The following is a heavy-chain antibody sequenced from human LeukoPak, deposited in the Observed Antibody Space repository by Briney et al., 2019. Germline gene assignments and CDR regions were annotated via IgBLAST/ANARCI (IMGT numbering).Heavy chain of an antibody. D-gene: IGHD3-22*01. CDR3: AREYYYDSSGSLGDDY. J-gene: IGHJ4*02. CDR1: GFTFSSYA. CDR2: ISYDGSNK. V-gene: IGHV3-30*04. Sequence: GGSLRLSCAASGFTFSSYAMHWVRQAPGKGLEWVAVISYDGSNKYYADSVKGRFTISRDNSKNTLYLQMNSLRAEDTAVYYCAREYYYDSSGSLGDDYWAREPWSPSPQ.